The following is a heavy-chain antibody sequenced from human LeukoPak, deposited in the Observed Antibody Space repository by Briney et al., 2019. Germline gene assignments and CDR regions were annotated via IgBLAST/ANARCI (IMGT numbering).Heavy chain of an antibody. J-gene: IGHJ4*02. CDR2: INPYTGDA. CDR1: GYTFTENY. CDR3: ARGKSGFSP. Sequence: GASVKVSCKASGYTFTENYIHWVRQAPGHGLEWIGLINPYTGDANYTEKFQGRVTMTRDTSVSTAYMHLSRLRSDDTAVYYCARGKSGFSPWGQGTPVTVSS. V-gene: IGHV1-2*02. D-gene: IGHD3-22*01.